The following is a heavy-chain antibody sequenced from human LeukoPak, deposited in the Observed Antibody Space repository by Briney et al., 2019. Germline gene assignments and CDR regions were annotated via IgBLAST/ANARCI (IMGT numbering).Heavy chain of an antibody. V-gene: IGHV5-51*01. CDR3: ARRLLYYYDSSSYFDY. CDR2: IYPGDSDT. Sequence: GESLKISCKGSGYSFTSYWIGWVRQMPGKGLEWMGIIYPGDSDTRYSPSFQGQVTISADKSISTAYLQWSSLKASDTAMYYCARRLLYYYDSSSYFDYWGQGTLVTVSS. CDR1: GYSFTSYW. J-gene: IGHJ4*02. D-gene: IGHD3-22*01.